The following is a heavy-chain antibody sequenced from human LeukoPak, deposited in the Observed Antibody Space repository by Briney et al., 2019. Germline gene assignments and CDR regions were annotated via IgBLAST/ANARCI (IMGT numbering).Heavy chain of an antibody. D-gene: IGHD1-26*01. CDR1: GGSISSSSYY. J-gene: IGHJ3*02. CDR2: IYYSGST. CDR3: ARLPYRGSYLGAFDI. V-gene: IGHV4-39*01. Sequence: PSETLSLTCTVSGGSISSSSYYWGWIRQPPGKGLEWIGSIYYSGSTYYNPSLKSRVTISVDTSKNQFSLKLSSVTAADTAVYYCARLPYRGSYLGAFDIWGQGTMVTVSS.